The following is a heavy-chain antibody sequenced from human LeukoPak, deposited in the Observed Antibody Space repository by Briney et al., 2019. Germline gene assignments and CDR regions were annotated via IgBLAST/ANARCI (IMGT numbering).Heavy chain of an antibody. CDR3: ARSGSTWYGNWFDP. J-gene: IGHJ5*02. V-gene: IGHV4-4*07. CDR1: GGSISTYY. Sequence: SETLSLTCTVSGGSISTYYWSWIRQPAGKGLEWIGRIYTSGSTNYNPSLKSRVTMSVDTSKSQFSLKLSSVTAADTAVYYCARSGSTWYGNWFDPWGQGTLVTVSS. D-gene: IGHD6-13*01. CDR2: IYTSGST.